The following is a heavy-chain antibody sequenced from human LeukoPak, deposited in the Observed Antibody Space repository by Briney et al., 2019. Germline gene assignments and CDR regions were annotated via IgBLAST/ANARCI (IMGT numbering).Heavy chain of an antibody. V-gene: IGHV3-21*01. Sequence: GGSLRLSCAASGFTFSSYSMNWVRQAPGKGLEWVSSISSSSSYIYYADSVKGRFTISRDNAKNSLYLQMNSLRAEDTAVYYCARDRLSSGFIDAEYFQHWGQGTLVTVSS. CDR2: ISSSSSYI. D-gene: IGHD3-22*01. J-gene: IGHJ1*01. CDR3: ARDRLSSGFIDAEYFQH. CDR1: GFTFSSYS.